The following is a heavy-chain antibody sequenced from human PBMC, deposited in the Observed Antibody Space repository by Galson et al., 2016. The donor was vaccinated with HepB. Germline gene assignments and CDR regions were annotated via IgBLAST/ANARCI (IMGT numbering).Heavy chain of an antibody. D-gene: IGHD5-12*01. J-gene: IGHJ6*02. V-gene: IGHV4-59*01. CDR3: AGADYDYVFPHFYSYGMDV. CDR2: IYYSGTT. CDR1: GGSISSYY. Sequence: SETLSLTCTVSGGSISSYYWSWIRQPPGKGLEWIGYIYYSGTTNYNPSLKSRVTISVDTSKNQFSLKLSSVTAADTAVYYCAGADYDYVFPHFYSYGMDVWGQGTTVTVSS.